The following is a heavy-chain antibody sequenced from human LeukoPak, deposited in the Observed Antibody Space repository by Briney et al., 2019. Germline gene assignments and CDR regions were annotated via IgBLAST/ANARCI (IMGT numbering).Heavy chain of an antibody. CDR2: ITEDGSQK. CDR3: VRGRLETADGLA. CDR1: GFTFSQFC. J-gene: IGHJ5*02. V-gene: IGHV3-7*03. D-gene: IGHD6-13*01. Sequence: GGSLRLSCAATGFTFSQFCMSWVRQAPGKGLEWLTNITEDGSQKFYVDSVKGRFTISRDNAKESLYLQMNSLRADDTAVYYCVRGRLETADGLAWGQGTLVTVSS.